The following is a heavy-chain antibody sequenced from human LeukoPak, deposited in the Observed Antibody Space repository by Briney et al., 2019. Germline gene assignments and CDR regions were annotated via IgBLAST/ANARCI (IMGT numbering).Heavy chain of an antibody. CDR3: ARAAVLLWFGERGDWFDP. D-gene: IGHD3-10*01. J-gene: IGHJ5*02. CDR1: GYTFTGYY. CDR2: ISAYNGNT. V-gene: IGHV1-18*04. Sequence: AASVKVSCKASGYTFTGYYMHWVRQAPGQGLEWMGWISAYNGNTNYAQKLQGRVTMTTDTSTSTAYMELRSLRSDDTAVYYCARAAVLLWFGERGDWFDPWGQGTLVTVSS.